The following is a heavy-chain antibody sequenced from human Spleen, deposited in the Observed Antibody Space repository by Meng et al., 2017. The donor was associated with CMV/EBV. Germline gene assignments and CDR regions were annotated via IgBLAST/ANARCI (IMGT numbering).Heavy chain of an antibody. V-gene: IGHV4-31*03. CDR2: IAYSGST. Sequence: CTVSGGAISSGSYSWNWIRQHPGKGLEWIGYIAYSGSTYYNPSLKSRVTISVDTFKNQFSLKLSSLTAADTAVYYCARRDPAYYFDYWGQGTLVTVSS. J-gene: IGHJ4*02. CDR1: GGAISSGSYS. CDR3: ARRDPAYYFDY.